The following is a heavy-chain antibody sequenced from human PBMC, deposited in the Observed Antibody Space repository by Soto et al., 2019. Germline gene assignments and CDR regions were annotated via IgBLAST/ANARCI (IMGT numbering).Heavy chain of an antibody. Sequence: EVQLLESGGGLVQPGGSLRLSCAASGFTFSNYAMIWVRQAPGKGLEWVSTISGTSDSTYYADSVKGRFTISRDNSKNTLYLQMNSLRAEDTAVYYCAKGAKPAVADDNSFDPLGQGTLVTVSS. CDR2: ISGTSDST. J-gene: IGHJ5*02. CDR3: AKGAKPAVADDNSFDP. V-gene: IGHV3-23*01. D-gene: IGHD6-19*01. CDR1: GFTFSNYA.